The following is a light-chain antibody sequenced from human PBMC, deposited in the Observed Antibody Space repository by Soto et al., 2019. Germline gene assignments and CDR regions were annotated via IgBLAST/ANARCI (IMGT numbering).Light chain of an antibody. CDR1: QSVRSN. CDR3: QQYKNWPPT. CDR2: GAF. V-gene: IGKV3-15*01. J-gene: IGKJ3*01. Sequence: EILMTQSPFTLAVSPGERATLSCRASQSVRSNLDWYQQKPGQAPSLLIYGAFTRATGIPARFSGTGSGTEFTLTISSLQSEDFAVYYCQQYKNWPPTFGPGTKVDIK.